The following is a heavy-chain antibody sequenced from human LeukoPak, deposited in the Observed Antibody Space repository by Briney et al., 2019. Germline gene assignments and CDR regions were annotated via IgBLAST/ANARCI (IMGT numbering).Heavy chain of an antibody. J-gene: IGHJ5*02. D-gene: IGHD6-13*01. V-gene: IGHV3-15*01. Sequence: PGGSLRLSCAASGFSFSNAWMSWVRQAPGKGLEWVGRIKSKTDGETTDYAAPVKGRFTISRDDSKNTLYLQMNSLKSEDTALYYCTIGWGSSSWSRFGPWGQGTLVTVSS. CDR2: IKSKTDGETT. CDR1: GFSFSNAW. CDR3: TIGWGSSSWSRFGP.